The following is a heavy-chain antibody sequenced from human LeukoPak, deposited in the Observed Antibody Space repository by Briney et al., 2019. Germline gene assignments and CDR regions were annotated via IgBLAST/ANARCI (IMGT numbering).Heavy chain of an antibody. J-gene: IGHJ4*02. CDR3: AKDSIQGDTALDF. D-gene: IGHD5-18*01. CDR2: ISGSGGST. CDR1: GFIFSSYA. Sequence: GGSLRLSCAASGFIFSSYAMSWVRQAPGKGLEWVSGISGSGGSTYYADSVKGRFTISRDNSKNTLYLQMNSLRVEDTAMYYCAKDSIQGDTALDFWGQGTLVRVSS. V-gene: IGHV3-23*01.